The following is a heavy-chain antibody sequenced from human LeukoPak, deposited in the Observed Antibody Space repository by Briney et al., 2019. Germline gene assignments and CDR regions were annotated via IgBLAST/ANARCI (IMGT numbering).Heavy chain of an antibody. V-gene: IGHV4-34*01. J-gene: IGHJ5*02. CDR1: GGSLSGYY. D-gene: IGHD6-13*01. CDR3: ARVREQQASPPYNWFDP. CDR2: ISYSGDP. Sequence: SETLSLTCGVSGGSLSGYYWTWIRQPPGKGLEWIGDISYSGDPNYNPSLRSRVIFFVDMSKNQFSLKLSSVPAADTAVYYCARVREQQASPPYNWFDPWGQGTLVTVSS.